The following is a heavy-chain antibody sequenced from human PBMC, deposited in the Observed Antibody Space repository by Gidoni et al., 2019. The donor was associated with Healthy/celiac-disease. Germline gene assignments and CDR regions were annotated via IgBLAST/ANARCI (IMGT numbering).Heavy chain of an antibody. D-gene: IGHD3-10*01. J-gene: IGHJ4*02. CDR2: ISGSGGST. CDR1: GFTFSSYA. CDR3: ATSRRGAYEH. V-gene: IGHV3-23*01. Sequence: EVQLLESGGGWVQPGGSLRLSCAASGFTFSSYAMRWVRQAPGKGLEWVSAISGSGGSTYYADAVKGRFTISRDNSKNTLYLQMNSLRAEDTAVYYCATSRRGAYEHWGQGTLVTVSS.